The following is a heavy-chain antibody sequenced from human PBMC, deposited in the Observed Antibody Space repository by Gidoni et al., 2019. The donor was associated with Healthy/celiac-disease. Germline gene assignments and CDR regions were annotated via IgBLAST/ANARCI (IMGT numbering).Heavy chain of an antibody. CDR3: ARDNTGWFDP. CDR1: GGSISSGSYY. D-gene: IGHD2-8*02. J-gene: IGHJ5*02. V-gene: IGHV4-61*02. Sequence: QVQLQESGPGLVKPSQTLSLTCPVSGGSISSGSYYWSWIRQPAGKGLEWIGRIYTSGSTNYNPSLKSRVTISVDTSKNQFSLKLSSVTAADTAVYYCARDNTGWFDPWGQGTLVTVSS. CDR2: IYTSGST.